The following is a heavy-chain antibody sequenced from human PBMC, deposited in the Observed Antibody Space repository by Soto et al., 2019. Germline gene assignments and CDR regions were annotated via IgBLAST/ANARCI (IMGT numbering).Heavy chain of an antibody. V-gene: IGHV3-11*01. J-gene: IGHJ4*02. CDR3: ARIPYALWTRQPMYYFDS. CDR2: IRGSGSTI. D-gene: IGHD2-21*01. CDR1: GFTFSDYC. Sequence: QVQLVESGGGLVKPGESLRLSCAASGFTFSDYCMSWIRQAPGKGLEWVSYIRGSGSTIYYADSVKGRFTISRDNAKNALYLQMNSLRAEDTAVYYCARIPYALWTRQPMYYFDSLGQGTLVTVSS.